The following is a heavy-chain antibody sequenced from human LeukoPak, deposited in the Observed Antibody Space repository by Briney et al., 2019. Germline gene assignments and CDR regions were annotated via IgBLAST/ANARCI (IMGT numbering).Heavy chain of an antibody. CDR2: IFHSGST. J-gene: IGHJ3*02. V-gene: IGHV4-38-2*02. Sequence: SETLSLTCSVSDYSISSGYYWGWIRKPPGKGLKWIGNIFHSGSTYYNPSLKSRVTISVDTSKNQFFLKLSSVTAADTAVYYCARLNDRDKNAFYIWGQGTMVTVSS. CDR1: DYSISSGYY. CDR3: ARLNDRDKNAFYI. D-gene: IGHD1-1*01.